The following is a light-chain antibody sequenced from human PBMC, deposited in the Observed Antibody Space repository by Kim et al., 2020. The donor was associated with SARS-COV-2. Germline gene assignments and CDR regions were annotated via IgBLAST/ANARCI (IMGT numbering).Light chain of an antibody. J-gene: IGLJ2*01. Sequence: VALENAIRITYQGDSLRNYDATWYQKKPEQAPILVIYDKNNRPSGIPARFSGSSSGNTASLTITGTQAGDEADYYCNSQDSNNNVLFGGGTRLTVL. CDR2: DKN. V-gene: IGLV3-19*01. CDR1: SLRNYD. CDR3: NSQDSNNNVL.